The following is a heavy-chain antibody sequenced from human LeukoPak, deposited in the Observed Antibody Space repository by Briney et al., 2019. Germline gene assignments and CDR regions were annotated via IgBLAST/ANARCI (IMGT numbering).Heavy chain of an antibody. CDR1: GFTFSSYG. Sequence: GGSLRLSCAASGFTFSSYGMHWVRQAPGKGLEWVAVISYDGSNKYYADSVKGRFTISRDNSKNTLYLQMNGLRAEDTAVYYCAKEGPELRYFDWLENWGQGTLVTVSS. CDR2: ISYDGSNK. V-gene: IGHV3-30*18. J-gene: IGHJ5*02. D-gene: IGHD3-9*01. CDR3: AKEGPELRYFDWLEN.